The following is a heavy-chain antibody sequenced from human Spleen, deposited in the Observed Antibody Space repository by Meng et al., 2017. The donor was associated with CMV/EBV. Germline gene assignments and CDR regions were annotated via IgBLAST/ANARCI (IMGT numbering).Heavy chain of an antibody. J-gene: IGHJ4*02. CDR2: IDDSGST. Sequence: QVQLQELCPGLVMPSGTLSLTCGVSGVSISSNIRWTWVRQPPGKGLEWIGDIDDSGSTNYNPSLNSRISISLDKSKNHFSLKVNSVTAADTAVYYCARGKQDAWELLAYWGQGALVTVSS. CDR3: ARGKQDAWELLAY. D-gene: IGHD1-26*01. V-gene: IGHV4-4*02. CDR1: GVSISSNIR.